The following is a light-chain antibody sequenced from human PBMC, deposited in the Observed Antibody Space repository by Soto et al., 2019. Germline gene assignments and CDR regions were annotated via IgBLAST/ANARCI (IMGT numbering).Light chain of an antibody. V-gene: IGKV1-12*01. CDR3: QQANSFPLT. Sequence: DIQMTQSPSSVSASVGDRVTITCRASQDVNNKLAWYQQKLGQAPNLLIYGSSSLRSGVPSRFSGGGSGTDFTLTISSLQPEDFATYYCQQANSFPLTFGGGTRVEIK. CDR1: QDVNNK. CDR2: GSS. J-gene: IGKJ4*01.